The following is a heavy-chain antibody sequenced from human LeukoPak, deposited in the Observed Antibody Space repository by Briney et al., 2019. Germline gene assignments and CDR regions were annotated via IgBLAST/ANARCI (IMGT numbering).Heavy chain of an antibody. Sequence: GGSLRLSCAASGFTFSTYGMHWVRQAPGKGLEWVAVISYDGSNKYYADSVKGRFTISRDNSKNTLYLQMNSLRAEDTAVYYCAKERGAAAATVYFDYWGQGTQVTVSS. CDR3: AKERGAAAATVYFDY. D-gene: IGHD6-13*01. CDR1: GFTFSTYG. J-gene: IGHJ4*02. CDR2: ISYDGSNK. V-gene: IGHV3-30*18.